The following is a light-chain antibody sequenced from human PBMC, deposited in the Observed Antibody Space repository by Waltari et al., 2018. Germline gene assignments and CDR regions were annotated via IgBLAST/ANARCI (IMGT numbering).Light chain of an antibody. J-gene: IGKJ1*01. CDR2: DAS. Sequence: ELVLTQYPGTLSLSPGERATLSCRASQSVGRYLAWYQQKPGQAPRLLIYDASTRATGIPDRFSGSGSGTDFSLTISRLESEDFAVYYCQKYVNLPATFGQGTKVEIK. V-gene: IGKV3-20*01. CDR3: QKYVNLPAT. CDR1: QSVGRY.